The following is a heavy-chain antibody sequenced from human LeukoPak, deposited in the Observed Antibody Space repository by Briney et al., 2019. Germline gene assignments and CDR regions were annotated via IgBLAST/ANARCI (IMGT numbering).Heavy chain of an antibody. Sequence: PGGSLRLSCAASGFTFNTYAMSWVRQAPGKGLEWVSAISGSSGNTYYADSVKGRFTFSRDNSKNTLYLQMNSLKAEDTAVYYCAKRYCSGGSSPCYYYMDVWGKGTTVTVSS. D-gene: IGHD2-15*01. V-gene: IGHV3-23*01. CDR2: ISGSSGNT. CDR3: AKRYCSGGSSPCYYYMDV. CDR1: GFTFNTYA. J-gene: IGHJ6*03.